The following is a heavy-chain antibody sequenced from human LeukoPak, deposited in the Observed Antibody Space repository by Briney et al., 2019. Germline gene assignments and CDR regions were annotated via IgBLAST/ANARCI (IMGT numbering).Heavy chain of an antibody. Sequence: SETLSLTCTVSGGSISNYYWSWIRQPAGKGLEWIGRIYTSASTNYNPSLKSRVTLSVDASKNQSSLKLSSVTAADTAVYYCARHPTLTSGGNFDYWGQGALVTVSS. D-gene: IGHD3-16*01. V-gene: IGHV4-4*07. CDR1: GGSISNYY. J-gene: IGHJ4*02. CDR3: ARHPTLTSGGNFDY. CDR2: IYTSAST.